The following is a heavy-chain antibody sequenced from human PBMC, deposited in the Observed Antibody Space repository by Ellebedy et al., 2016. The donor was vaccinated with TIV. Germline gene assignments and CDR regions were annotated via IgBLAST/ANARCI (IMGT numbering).Heavy chain of an antibody. V-gene: IGHV5-51*01. CDR2: IYPGDSDT. CDR1: GYTFTSYG. Sequence: KVSCKASGYTFTSYGISWVRQMPGKGLEWMGIIYPGDSDTRYSPSFQGQVTISADKSISTAYLQWSSLKASDTAMYYCATLLSPNRFDYWGQGTLVTVSS. J-gene: IGHJ4*02. CDR3: ATLLSPNRFDY. D-gene: IGHD1-14*01.